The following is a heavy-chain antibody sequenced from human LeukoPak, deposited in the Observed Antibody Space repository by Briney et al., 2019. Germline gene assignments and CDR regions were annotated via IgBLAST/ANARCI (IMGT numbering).Heavy chain of an antibody. V-gene: IGHV3-74*01. CDR1: GFTFTTYW. CDR3: ARLRCDVGDCYSAGQNF. CDR2: INSDGSST. D-gene: IGHD2-21*02. J-gene: IGHJ4*02. Sequence: GGSLRLSCAASGFTFTTYWMHWVRQAPGQGLVWVSRINSDGSSTSYADSVKGRFSISRDNARNTLYLQMNSLRAEDTAVYFYARLRCDVGDCYSAGQNFWGQGTLVTVSS.